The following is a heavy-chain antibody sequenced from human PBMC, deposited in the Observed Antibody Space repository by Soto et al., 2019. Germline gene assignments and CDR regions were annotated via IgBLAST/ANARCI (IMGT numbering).Heavy chain of an antibody. D-gene: IGHD4-17*01. CDR3: AKGSSNLYGDYPYTGYFDY. CDR1: GFTFSSYA. Sequence: GGSLRLSCAASGFTFSSYAMSWVRQAPGKGLEWVSAISGSGGSTYYADSVKGRFTISRDNSKNTLYLQMNSLRAEDTAVYYCAKGSSNLYGDYPYTGYFDYWGQGTLVTVSS. V-gene: IGHV3-23*01. J-gene: IGHJ4*02. CDR2: ISGSGGST.